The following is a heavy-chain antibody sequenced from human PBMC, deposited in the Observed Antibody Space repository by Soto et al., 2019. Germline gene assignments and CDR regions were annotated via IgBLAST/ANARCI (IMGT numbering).Heavy chain of an antibody. CDR3: ARVRRDVYKPRPDYFDY. J-gene: IGHJ4*02. D-gene: IGHD1-1*01. V-gene: IGHV4-59*01. Sequence: SETLSLTCSVSGGSIDNYYWSWIRQPPGKGLEWMGYIYYSGSTNYNPSLKSRVTISLDTSNNLFSLKLTSVTAADTAVYYCARVRRDVYKPRPDYFDYWGQGTLVTAPQ. CDR2: IYYSGST. CDR1: GGSIDNYY.